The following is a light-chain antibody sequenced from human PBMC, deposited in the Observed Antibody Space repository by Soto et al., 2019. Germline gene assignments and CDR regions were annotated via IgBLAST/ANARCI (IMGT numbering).Light chain of an antibody. Sequence: EIVMTQSPLTLPVTPGEPASISCRSSQSLLYNNTYNYLDWYFQKPGQSPQLLIYFGSNRAPGGPDRFSGSVSGIDFTLKINRVEAEDVGTYCCMQALQSLTFGQGTRLE. J-gene: IGKJ5*01. CDR2: FGS. CDR3: MQALQSLT. V-gene: IGKV2-28*01. CDR1: QSLLYNNTYNY.